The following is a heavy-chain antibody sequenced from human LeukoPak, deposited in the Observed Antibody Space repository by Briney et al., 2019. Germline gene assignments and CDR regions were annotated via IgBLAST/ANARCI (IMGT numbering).Heavy chain of an antibody. Sequence: ASVKVSCKASGYTFTSYYMHWVRQAPGQGLEWMGIINPSGGSTSYAQKFQGRVTMTRDTSTSTVYMELSSLRSEDTAVYYCAREPGIAVAGMVRYYFDYWGQGTLVTVSS. CDR3: AREPGIAVAGMVRYYFDY. CDR2: INPSGGST. CDR1: GYTFTSYY. J-gene: IGHJ4*02. D-gene: IGHD6-19*01. V-gene: IGHV1-46*01.